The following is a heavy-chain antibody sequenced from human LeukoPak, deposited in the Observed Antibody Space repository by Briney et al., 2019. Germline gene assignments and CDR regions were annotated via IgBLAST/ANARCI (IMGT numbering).Heavy chain of an antibody. CDR2: IDYSGSA. J-gene: IGHJ4*02. CDR1: GGSISSGGFY. CDR3: ARDSVAGTGSLDY. Sequence: PSETLSLTCTVSGGSISSGGFYWSWIRQHPGMGLEWIGYIDYSGSAYYNPSLKSRLTISVDTFKNQFSLKLSSVTAADTAVYYCARDSVAGTGSLDYWGQGTLVTVSS. V-gene: IGHV4-31*03. D-gene: IGHD6-19*01.